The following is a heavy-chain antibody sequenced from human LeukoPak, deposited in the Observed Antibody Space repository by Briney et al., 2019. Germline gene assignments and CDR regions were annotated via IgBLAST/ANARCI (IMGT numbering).Heavy chain of an antibody. CDR2: IYSGGST. V-gene: IGHV3-66*01. CDR1: GFTVSSNY. CDR3: ARSRGSGSYYNEYYYYGMDV. J-gene: IGHJ6*02. D-gene: IGHD3-10*01. Sequence: GSLRLSCAASGFTVSSNYMSWVRQAPGQGLEWVSVIYSGGSTYYADSVKGRFTISRDNSKNTLYLQMNSLRAEDTAVYYCARSRGSGSYYNEYYYYGMDVWGQGTTVTVSS.